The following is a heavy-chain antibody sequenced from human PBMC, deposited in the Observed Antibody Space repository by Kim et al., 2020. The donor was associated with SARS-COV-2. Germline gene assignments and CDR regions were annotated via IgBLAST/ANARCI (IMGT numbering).Heavy chain of an antibody. J-gene: IGHJ4*02. CDR1: GFTFSTYA. Sequence: GGSLRLSCAASGFTFSTYAMHWVRQAHGKGLEWVSAISEGGGYSTYSAYSVKCRFTISRDNSKTTLYLQMNSLRAEATAVYYCAKAYPQPRTTAVADPFDYWGQGTLVTVSS. CDR3: AKAYPQPRTTAVADPFDY. D-gene: IGHD6-19*01. CDR2: ISEGGGYST. V-gene: IGHV3-23*01.